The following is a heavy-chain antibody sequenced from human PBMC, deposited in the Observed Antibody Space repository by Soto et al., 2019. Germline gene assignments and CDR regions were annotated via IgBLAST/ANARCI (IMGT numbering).Heavy chain of an antibody. CDR2: ISGSGGST. V-gene: IGHV3-23*01. D-gene: IGHD3-10*01. CDR1: GFTFSSDA. Sequence: GGSLRLSCAASGFTFSSDAMSWVRQAPGKGLEWVSAISGSGGSTYYADSVKGRFTISRDNSKNTLYLQMNSLRAEDTAVYYCAKYNFPMVPAPPVGYWGQGPLVTLSS. J-gene: IGHJ4*02. CDR3: AKYNFPMVPAPPVGY.